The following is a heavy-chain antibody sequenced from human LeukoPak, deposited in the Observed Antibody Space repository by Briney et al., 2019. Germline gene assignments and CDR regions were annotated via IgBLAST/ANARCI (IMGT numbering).Heavy chain of an antibody. CDR3: ARDSRTISNWFDT. CDR2: INAGNGNT. D-gene: IGHD1-1*01. CDR1: GYTFTSYA. Sequence: ASVKVSCKASGYTFTSYAMHWVRQAPGQRLEWMGWINAGNGNTKYSQKSQGRVTITRDTSASTAYMELSSLRSEDTAVYYCARDSRTISNWFDTWGQGTPVTVSS. J-gene: IGHJ5*02. V-gene: IGHV1-3*01.